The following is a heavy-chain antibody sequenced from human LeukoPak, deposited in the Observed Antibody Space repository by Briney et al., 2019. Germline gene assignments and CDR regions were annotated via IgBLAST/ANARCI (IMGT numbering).Heavy chain of an antibody. CDR3: ARGVITMVRGVPRYFDY. CDR1: GGSISSGSYY. CDR2: IYTSGST. Sequence: SETLSLTCTVSGGSISSGSYYWSWIRQPAGKGLEWIGRIYTSGSTNYNPSLKSRVTISVDTSKNQFSLKLSSVTAADTAVYYCARGVITMVRGVPRYFDYWGQGTLVTVSS. J-gene: IGHJ4*02. D-gene: IGHD3-10*01. V-gene: IGHV4-61*02.